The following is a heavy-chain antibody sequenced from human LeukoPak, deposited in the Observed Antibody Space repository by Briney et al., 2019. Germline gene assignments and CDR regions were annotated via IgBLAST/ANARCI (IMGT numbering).Heavy chain of an antibody. CDR2: INSDGSNR. Sequence: GGSLRLSCAASGFTFTSSWMHWVRQAPGKGLVWVSRINSDGSNRNYADSVKGRFTISRDNAKNALYLQMDSLRAEDAAVYYCARPQDGYNGFDCCGQGTLVTVSS. CDR3: ARPQDGYNGFDC. D-gene: IGHD5-24*01. J-gene: IGHJ4*02. CDR1: GFTFTSSW. V-gene: IGHV3-74*01.